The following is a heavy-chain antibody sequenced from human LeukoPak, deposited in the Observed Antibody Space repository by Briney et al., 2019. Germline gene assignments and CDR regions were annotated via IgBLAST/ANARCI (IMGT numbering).Heavy chain of an antibody. CDR2: IIPIFGTA. CDR1: GGTFSSYA. D-gene: IGHD5-18*01. Sequence: RASVNVSCKASGGTFSSYAISWVRQAPGQGLEWMGGIIPIFGTANYAQKFQGRVTITADESTSTAYMELSSLRSEDTAVYYCARDVDTAIYYWGQGTLVTVSS. CDR3: ARDVDTAIYY. V-gene: IGHV1-69*13. J-gene: IGHJ4*02.